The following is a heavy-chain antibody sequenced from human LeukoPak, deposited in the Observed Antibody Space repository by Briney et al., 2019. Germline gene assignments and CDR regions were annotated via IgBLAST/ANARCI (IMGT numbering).Heavy chain of an antibody. CDR1: GGSISSYY. V-gene: IGHV4-4*07. D-gene: IGHD2-15*01. CDR2: IYTSGST. J-gene: IGHJ3*02. Sequence: SETLSPTCTVSGGSISSYYWSWIRQPAGKGLEWIGRIYTSGSTNYNPSLKSRVTMSVDTSKNQFSLKLSSVTAADTAVYYCARDGYCSGGSCYSGYAFDIWGQGTMVTVSS. CDR3: ARDGYCSGGSCYSGYAFDI.